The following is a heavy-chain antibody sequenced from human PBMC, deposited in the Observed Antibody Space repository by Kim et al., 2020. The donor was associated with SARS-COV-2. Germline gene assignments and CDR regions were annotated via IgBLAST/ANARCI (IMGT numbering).Heavy chain of an antibody. CDR1: GFTFSSYW. V-gene: IGHV3-7*05. CDR3: ARDRSVGAHPIYYGMDV. CDR2: IKQDGSEK. D-gene: IGHD1-26*01. J-gene: IGHJ6*02. Sequence: GGSLRLSCAASGFTFSSYWMSWVRQAPGKGLEWVANIKQDGSEKYYVDSVKGRFTISRDNAKNSLYLQMNSLRAEDTAVYYCARDRSVGAHPIYYGMDVWGQGTTVTVSS.